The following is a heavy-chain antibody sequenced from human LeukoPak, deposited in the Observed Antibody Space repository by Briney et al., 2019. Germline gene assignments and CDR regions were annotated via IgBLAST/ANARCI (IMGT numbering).Heavy chain of an antibody. CDR2: INPSGGST. D-gene: IGHD2-2*01. V-gene: IGHV1-46*01. J-gene: IGHJ3*02. CDR3: ARDQDIVVVPAAHGAFDI. Sequence: GASVKVSCKASGYTFTSYYMHWVRQAPGQGLEWMGIINPSGGSTSYAQKFQGRVTMTRDTSTSTVYMELSSLRSEVTAVYYCARDQDIVVVPAAHGAFDIWGQGTMVTVSS. CDR1: GYTFTSYY.